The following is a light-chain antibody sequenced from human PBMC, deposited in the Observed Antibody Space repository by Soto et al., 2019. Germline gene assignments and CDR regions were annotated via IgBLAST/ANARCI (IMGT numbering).Light chain of an antibody. CDR3: QQYNSYSPYT. V-gene: IGKV1-5*03. J-gene: IGKJ2*01. CDR1: QSISSW. Sequence: DITMTQSPSTLSASVGDRVTITCRASQSISSWLAWYQQKPGKAPKLLIYKASSLESGVPSRFSGSGSGTEFTLTISSLQPDDFATYYCQQYNSYSPYTFGQGTKLEIK. CDR2: KAS.